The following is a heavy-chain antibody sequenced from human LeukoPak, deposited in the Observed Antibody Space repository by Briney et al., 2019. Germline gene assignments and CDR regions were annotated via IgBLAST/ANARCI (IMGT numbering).Heavy chain of an antibody. D-gene: IGHD2-15*01. Sequence: QPGRSLRLSCAASGFTFSGYGMHWVRKAPGKGLEWVAVISYDGSKKYYADSVKGRFTISGDDFKNTVCLQMNSLRAEDTAVYYCAKEYCGGGSCNSDFFDYWGQGTLVTVSS. V-gene: IGHV3-30*18. CDR3: AKEYCGGGSCNSDFFDY. J-gene: IGHJ4*02. CDR1: GFTFSGYG. CDR2: ISYDGSKK.